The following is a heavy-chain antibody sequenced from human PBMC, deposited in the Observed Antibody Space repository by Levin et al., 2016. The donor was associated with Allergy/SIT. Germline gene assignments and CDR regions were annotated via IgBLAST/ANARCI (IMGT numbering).Heavy chain of an antibody. CDR2: IHNNGRT. CDR1: GFTFSSSG. CDR3: AGSTTVTSFDS. Sequence: GESLKISCAASGFTFSSSGMHWVRQAPGKGLDWVSIIHNNGRTYYADSVKGRFFVSRDNSKNTLFLDMNSLRSEDTAVYSCAGSTTVTSFDSWGQGTLVTVSS. J-gene: IGHJ4*02. D-gene: IGHD4-17*01. V-gene: IGHV3-NL1*01.